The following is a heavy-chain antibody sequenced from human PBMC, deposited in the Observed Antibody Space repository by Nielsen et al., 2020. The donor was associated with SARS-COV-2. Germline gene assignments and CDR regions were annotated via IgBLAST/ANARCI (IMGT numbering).Heavy chain of an antibody. CDR2: ISWNSGSI. CDR1: GFTFDDYA. CDR3: AKDIDGSGSFDY. D-gene: IGHD3-10*01. V-gene: IGHV3-9*01. Sequence: SLKISYAASGFTFDDYAMHWVRQAPGKGLEWVSGISWNSGSIGYADSVKGRFTISRDNAKNSLYLQMNSLRAEDTALYYCAKDIDGSGSFDYWGQGTLVTVSS. J-gene: IGHJ4*02.